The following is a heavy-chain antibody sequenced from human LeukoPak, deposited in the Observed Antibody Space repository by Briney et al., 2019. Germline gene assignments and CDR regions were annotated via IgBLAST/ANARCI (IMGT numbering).Heavy chain of an antibody. V-gene: IGHV4-38-2*02. D-gene: IGHD5-18*01. CDR1: GYSITTGYY. CDR3: ARGSWIQPSPVY. CDR2: IYTTGNT. J-gene: IGHJ4*02. Sequence: PSETLSLSCTVSGYSITTGYYWGWIRQPPGKGLEWIGSIYTTGNTYYNPSLKSRVTLLVDTSKNQFSLKLSSVTAADTAVYYCARGSWIQPSPVYWGQGTLVTVSS.